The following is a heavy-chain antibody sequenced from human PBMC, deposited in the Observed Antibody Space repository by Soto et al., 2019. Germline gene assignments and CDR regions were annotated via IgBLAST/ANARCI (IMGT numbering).Heavy chain of an antibody. J-gene: IGHJ4*02. V-gene: IGHV4-4*02. D-gene: IGHD2-8*01. CDR1: GGSISSSNW. CDR3: ARACLNGICYTQGLDL. CDR2: IHHSGIS. Sequence: QVQLQASGPGLVKPSGTLSLTCGVSGGSISSSNWWSWVRQPPGKGLEWIGEIHHSGISKYNPSLQSRLTISLDKPKNHFSLQLTSVPAADTAVYYCARACLNGICYTQGLDLWGQGTLVLVSS.